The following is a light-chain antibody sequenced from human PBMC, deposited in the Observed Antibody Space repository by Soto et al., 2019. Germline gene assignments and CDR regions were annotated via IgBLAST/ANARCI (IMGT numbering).Light chain of an antibody. CDR2: GTS. CDR1: QSVNSNY. CDR3: QQYGDGNSPRYS. Sequence: EIVLTQSPGTLSLSPGERVTLSCRASQSVNSNYLAWYQQKPGQAPRLLIYGTSSRATGIPDRFSGSGSGTDFTLTISRLEPEDFVAYYCQQYGDGNSPRYSFGQGTKLEIK. J-gene: IGKJ2*03. V-gene: IGKV3-20*01.